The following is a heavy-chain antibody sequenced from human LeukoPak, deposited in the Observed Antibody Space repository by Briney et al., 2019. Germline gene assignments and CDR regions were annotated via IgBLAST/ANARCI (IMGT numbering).Heavy chain of an antibody. J-gene: IGHJ1*01. CDR1: GGSFSGYY. V-gene: IGHV4-34*01. Sequence: SETLSLTCAVYGGSFSGYYWSWIRQPPGKGLERIGEINHSGSTNYNPSLKSRVTISVDTSKNQFSLKLSSVTAADTAVYYCARGSYYGDYRPAEYFQHWGQGTLVTVSS. D-gene: IGHD4-17*01. CDR2: INHSGST. CDR3: ARGSYYGDYRPAEYFQH.